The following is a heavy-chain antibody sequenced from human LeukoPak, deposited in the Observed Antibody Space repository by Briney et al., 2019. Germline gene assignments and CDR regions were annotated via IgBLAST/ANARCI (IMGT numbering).Heavy chain of an antibody. V-gene: IGHV4-59*01. D-gene: IGHD1-14*01. CDR3: ATTGGYPDY. CDR1: GGSISSYY. CDR2: IYYSGST. Sequence: KPSETLSLTCTVSGGSISSYYWSWIRQPPGKGLEWIGYIYYSGSTNYNPSLKSRVTISVDTSKNRFSLKLSSVTAADTAVYYCATTGGYPDYWGQGTLVTVSS. J-gene: IGHJ4*02.